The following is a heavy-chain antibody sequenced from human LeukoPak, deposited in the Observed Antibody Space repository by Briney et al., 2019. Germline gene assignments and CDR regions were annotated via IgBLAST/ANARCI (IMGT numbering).Heavy chain of an antibody. CDR2: ISSSNDNI. V-gene: IGHV3-48*02. J-gene: IGHJ4*02. CDR1: GFTFSSFS. D-gene: IGHD3-10*01. CDR3: ARGLGYYGSGSYYRFDN. Sequence: PGGSLRLSCAASGFTFSSFSMNWVRQAPGKGLEWVSYISSSNDNIHYADSVKGRFTISRDNAKNSLYLQMNSLRDEDTAAYYCARGLGYYGSGSYYRFDNWGQGTLVTVSS.